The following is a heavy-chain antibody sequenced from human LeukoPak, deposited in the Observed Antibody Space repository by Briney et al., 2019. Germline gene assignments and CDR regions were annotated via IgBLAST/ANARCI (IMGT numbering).Heavy chain of an antibody. CDR3: ARDAGYCSSTSCWFDP. CDR2: IYSGGST. CDR1: GFTVSSNY. V-gene: IGHV3-66*01. D-gene: IGHD2-2*01. Sequence: GGSLRLSCAASGFTVSSNYMSWVRQAPGKGLEWVSVIYSGGSTYYADSVKGRFTIPRDNSKNTLYLQMNSLRAEDTAVYYCARDAGYCSSTSCWFDPWGQGTLVTVSS. J-gene: IGHJ5*02.